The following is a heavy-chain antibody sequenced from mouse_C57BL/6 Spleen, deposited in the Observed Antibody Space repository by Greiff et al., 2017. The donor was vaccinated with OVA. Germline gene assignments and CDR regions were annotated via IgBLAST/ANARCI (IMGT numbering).Heavy chain of an antibody. CDR3: VRQTGTRYFDY. J-gene: IGHJ2*01. Sequence: EVNLVESGGGLVQPKGSLKLSCAASGFSFNTYAMNWVRQAPGKGLEWVARIRSKSNNYATYYADSVKDRFTISRDDSESMLYLQMNNLKTEDTAMYYCVRQTGTRYFDYWGQGTTLTVSS. CDR2: IRSKSNNYAT. CDR1: GFSFNTYA. V-gene: IGHV10-1*01. D-gene: IGHD4-1*01.